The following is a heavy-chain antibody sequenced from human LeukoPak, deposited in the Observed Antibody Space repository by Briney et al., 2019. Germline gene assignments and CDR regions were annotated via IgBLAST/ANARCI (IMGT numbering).Heavy chain of an antibody. CDR3: ARRPHSSGWSSSITLFGH. CDR2: INPNSGDT. CDR1: GYTFTDYY. V-gene: IGHV1-2*02. J-gene: IGHJ4*02. D-gene: IGHD6-19*01. Sequence: ASVKVSCKASGYTFTDYYIHCVRQAPGQGLEWMGWINPNSGDTNYAQKFQGRVTMTSDTSISTAYMELSSLRSDDTAIYYCARRPHSSGWSSSITLFGHWGQGTLVTVSS.